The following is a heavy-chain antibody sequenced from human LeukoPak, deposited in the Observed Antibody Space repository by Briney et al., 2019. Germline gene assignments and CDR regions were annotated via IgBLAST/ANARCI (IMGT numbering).Heavy chain of an antibody. CDR1: GGTVSSYA. J-gene: IGHJ4*02. CDR3: AREVTAGTFDY. Sequence: ASVKVSCKASGGTVSSYAISWVRQAPGQGLEWMGGIIPIFGTANYAQKFQGRVTITADESTSTAYMELSSLRSEDTAVYYCAREVTAGTFDYWGQGTLVTVSS. CDR2: IIPIFGTA. D-gene: IGHD2-21*02. V-gene: IGHV1-69*13.